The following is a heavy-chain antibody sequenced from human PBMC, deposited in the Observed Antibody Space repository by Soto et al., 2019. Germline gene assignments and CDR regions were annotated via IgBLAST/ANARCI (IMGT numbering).Heavy chain of an antibody. Sequence: SETLSLTCTVSGGSISSYYWSWIRQPPGKGLEWIGYIYYSGSTNYNPSLKSRVTLSVDTSKNQFSLKLSSVTAADTAVYYCARAYCGGDCYPADYWGQGTLVTVSS. D-gene: IGHD2-21*02. CDR1: GGSISSYY. CDR2: IYYSGST. CDR3: ARAYCGGDCYPADY. V-gene: IGHV4-59*08. J-gene: IGHJ4*02.